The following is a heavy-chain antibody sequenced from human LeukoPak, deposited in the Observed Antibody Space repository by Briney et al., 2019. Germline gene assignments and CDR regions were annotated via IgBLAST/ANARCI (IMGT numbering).Heavy chain of an antibody. D-gene: IGHD6-6*01. CDR2: ISAGGSNT. CDR3: AKEKSVAAPYDY. V-gene: IGHV3-23*01. CDR1: GFTFSSYA. J-gene: IGHJ4*02. Sequence: GGSLRLSCAASGFTFSSYAMHWVRQAPGKGLEWVSAISAGGSNTYYADSVKGRFTISRDNSKNTLYLQMNNLRADDTAVYYCAKEKSVAAPYDYWGLGTLVTVSS.